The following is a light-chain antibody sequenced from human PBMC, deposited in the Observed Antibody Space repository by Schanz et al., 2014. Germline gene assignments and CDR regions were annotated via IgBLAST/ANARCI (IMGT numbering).Light chain of an antibody. Sequence: EIVLTQSPATLSLSPGERATLSCRASQSVSRYLAWYQQKPGQAPRLLIYDASNRATGIPARSSGSGSGTDFTLTISSLEPEDFAVYYCQQHSDWPPLTFGGGTKVEIK. CDR1: QSVSRY. J-gene: IGKJ4*01. V-gene: IGKV3-11*01. CDR2: DAS. CDR3: QQHSDWPPLT.